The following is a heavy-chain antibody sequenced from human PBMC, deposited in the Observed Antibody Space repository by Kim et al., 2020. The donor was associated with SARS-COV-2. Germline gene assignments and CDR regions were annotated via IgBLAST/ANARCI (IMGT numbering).Heavy chain of an antibody. CDR3: VRHGDILTGYWGYYGMDV. V-gene: IGHV4-39*01. Sequence: SETLSLTCTVSGGSISSSSYYWGWIRQPPGKGLEWIGSIYYSGSTYYNPSLKSRVTISVDTSKNQFSLKLSSVTAADTAVYYCVRHGDILTGYWGYYGMDVWGQGTTVTVSS. D-gene: IGHD3-9*01. CDR2: IYYSGST. J-gene: IGHJ6*02. CDR1: GGSISSSSYY.